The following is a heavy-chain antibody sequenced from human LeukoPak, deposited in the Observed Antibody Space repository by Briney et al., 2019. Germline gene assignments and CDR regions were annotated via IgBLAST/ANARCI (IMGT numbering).Heavy chain of an antibody. V-gene: IGHV1-46*01. CDR1: GYTFTSYY. D-gene: IGHD2-2*01. J-gene: IGHJ4*02. CDR3: ARDSEGCGSTCCYWGGGGDY. CDR2: INPSGGST. Sequence: ASVKVSCRASGYTFTSYYMHWVRQAPVQGLEWMGIINPSGGSTSYAQKFQGRVTMTRDTSTSTVSMELSSLRSEDTAVYYCARDSEGCGSTCCYWGGGGDYWGQGTLVTVSS.